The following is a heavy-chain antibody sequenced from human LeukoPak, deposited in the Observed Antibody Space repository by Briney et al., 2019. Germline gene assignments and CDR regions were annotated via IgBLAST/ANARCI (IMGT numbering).Heavy chain of an antibody. D-gene: IGHD2-2*01. Sequence: GGSLRLSCAASGFTFSSYGMHWVRQAPGKGLEWVAFIRYDGSNKYYADSVKGRFTISRDNSKNTLYLQMNSLRAEDTAVYYCAKGYCSSTSCYALDYWGQGTLVTVSS. V-gene: IGHV3-30*02. CDR1: GFTFSSYG. J-gene: IGHJ4*02. CDR2: IRYDGSNK. CDR3: AKGYCSSTSCYALDY.